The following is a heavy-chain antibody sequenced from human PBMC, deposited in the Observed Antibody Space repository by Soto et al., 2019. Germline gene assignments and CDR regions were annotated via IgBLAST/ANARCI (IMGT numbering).Heavy chain of an antibody. Sequence: QVHLAESGPGLVRPSGTLALICNVSGIPISSYDWWTWVRQTPGKGMEWIGEIYHNGRTNYNPSLKSRVSLSVDKSKHQFSLNLQSLTAADTAVYYCARGTLIGSSTRNWFDPWGPGTQVTVSS. V-gene: IGHV4-4*02. CDR3: ARGTLIGSSTRNWFDP. CDR2: IYHNGRT. CDR1: GIPISSYDW. J-gene: IGHJ5*02. D-gene: IGHD3-10*01.